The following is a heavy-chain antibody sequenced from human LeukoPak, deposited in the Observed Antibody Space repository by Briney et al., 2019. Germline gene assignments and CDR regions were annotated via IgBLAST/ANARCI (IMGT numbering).Heavy chain of an antibody. CDR1: GGSISSYY. CDR2: IYYSGST. CDR3: ASSSRMVRGVIVRPYYYYMDV. Sequence: SETLSLTCTVSGGSISSYYWSWIRQPPGKGLEWIGYIYYSGSTNYNPSLKSRVTISVDTSKNQFSLKLSSVTAADTAVYYCASSSRMVRGVIVRPYYYYMDVWGKGTTVTISS. J-gene: IGHJ6*03. D-gene: IGHD3-10*01. V-gene: IGHV4-59*01.